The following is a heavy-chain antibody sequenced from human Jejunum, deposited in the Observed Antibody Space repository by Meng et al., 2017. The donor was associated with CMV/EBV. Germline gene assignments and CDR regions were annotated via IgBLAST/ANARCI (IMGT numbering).Heavy chain of an antibody. D-gene: IGHD2-2*01. Sequence: FSNYGMHWVRLAPGKGLEWVAFIRYDGRNKFYADSVKGRFTISRDNSKNTLSMEMNSLRAEDTAVYYCAKDDCDITNCWQYYVLDVWGQGTTVTVSS. J-gene: IGHJ6*02. CDR2: IRYDGRNK. CDR3: AKDDCDITNCWQYYVLDV. V-gene: IGHV3-30*02. CDR1: FSNYG.